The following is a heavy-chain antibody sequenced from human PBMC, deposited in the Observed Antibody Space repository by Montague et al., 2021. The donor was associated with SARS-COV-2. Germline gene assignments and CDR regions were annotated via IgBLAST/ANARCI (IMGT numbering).Heavy chain of an antibody. CDR2: ISYDGSNK. J-gene: IGHJ6*02. Sequence: YLRLSCAASGFTFSSYAMHWVRQAPGKGLEWVAVISYDGSNKYYADFVKGRFTISRDKSKNTLYLQMNILRPEDTDVYYCERDREITMVRGAPLYGMDVWGQGTMVTVS. CDR1: GFTFSSYA. V-gene: IGHV3-30-3*01. D-gene: IGHD3-10*01. CDR3: ERDREITMVRGAPLYGMDV.